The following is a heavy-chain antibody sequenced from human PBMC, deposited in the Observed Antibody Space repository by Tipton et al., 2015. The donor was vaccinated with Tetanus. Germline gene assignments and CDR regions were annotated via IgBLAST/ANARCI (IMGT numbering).Heavy chain of an antibody. CDR3: AREQGYFDF. CDR1: GFTFRTYA. Sequence: QVQLVQSGPEMKKPGSSVMVSCRASGFTFRTYAITWVRQAPGHGLEWMGRIIPSLATADYSPKFQGRLTVTADTSTTTAYMELRSLRSEDTAVYYCAREQGYFDFWGQGTLLTVSS. V-gene: IGHV1-69*09. J-gene: IGHJ4*02. CDR2: IIPSLATA.